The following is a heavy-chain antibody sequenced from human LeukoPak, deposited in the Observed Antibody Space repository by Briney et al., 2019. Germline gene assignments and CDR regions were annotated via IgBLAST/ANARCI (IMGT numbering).Heavy chain of an antibody. Sequence: GRSLRLSCAASGFTFSSYGMHWVRQAPGKGLEWVAVISYDGSNKYYADSVKGRFTISRDNSKNPLYLQMNSLRAEDTAVYYCAKAVGGEFDPWGQGTLVTVSS. J-gene: IGHJ5*02. CDR2: ISYDGSNK. CDR3: AKAVGGEFDP. CDR1: GFTFSSYG. V-gene: IGHV3-30*18.